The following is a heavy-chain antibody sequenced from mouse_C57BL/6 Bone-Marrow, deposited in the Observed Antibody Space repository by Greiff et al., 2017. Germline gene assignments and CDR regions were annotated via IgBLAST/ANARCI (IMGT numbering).Heavy chain of an antibody. CDR3: ARAPIYYYGSSTYYFDY. CDR1: GYTFTSYW. CDR2: IHPNSGST. J-gene: IGHJ2*01. Sequence: VQLQQPGAELVKPGASVKLSCKASGYTFTSYWMHWVKQRPGQGLEWIGMIHPNSGSTNYNEKFKSKATLTVDKSSSTAYMQLSSLTSEDSAVYYCARAPIYYYGSSTYYFDYWGQGTTLTVSS. D-gene: IGHD1-1*01. V-gene: IGHV1-64*01.